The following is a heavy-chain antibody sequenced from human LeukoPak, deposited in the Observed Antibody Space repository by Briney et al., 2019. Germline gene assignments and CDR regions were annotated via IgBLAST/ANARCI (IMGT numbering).Heavy chain of an antibody. J-gene: IGHJ4*02. CDR1: GFTFSSYW. Sequence: GGSLRLSCAASGFTFSSYWMSWVRQAPGKGLEWVANIKQDGSEKYYVDSVKGRFTISRDNAKNSLYLQMNSLRAEDTAVYYCASGEWLVREYFDYWGQGTLVTVSS. D-gene: IGHD6-19*01. CDR2: IKQDGSEK. CDR3: ASGEWLVREYFDY. V-gene: IGHV3-7*01.